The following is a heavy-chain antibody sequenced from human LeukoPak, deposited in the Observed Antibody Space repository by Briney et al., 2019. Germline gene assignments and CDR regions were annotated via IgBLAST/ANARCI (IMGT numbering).Heavy chain of an antibody. CDR3: AKTAWGSGYGYFDY. J-gene: IGHJ4*02. Sequence: GGSLRLSCAASGFTFSSYSMNWVRQAPGKGLEWVSSISSSSSYIYYADSVKGRFTISRDNAKNSLYLQMNSLRAEDTAVYYCAKTAWGSGYGYFDYWGQGTLVTVSS. CDR2: ISSSSSYI. V-gene: IGHV3-21*01. D-gene: IGHD3-22*01. CDR1: GFTFSSYS.